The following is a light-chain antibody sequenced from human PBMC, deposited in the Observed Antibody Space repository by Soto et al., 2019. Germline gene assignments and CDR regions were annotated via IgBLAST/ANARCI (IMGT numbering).Light chain of an antibody. V-gene: IGKV1-5*01. CDR3: QQYSTYPWT. J-gene: IGKJ1*01. CDR1: HSISTW. Sequence: DIQMTQSPSTLSAFVGDSLTITCRASHSISTWLAWYQQKPGKAPKLLIYDASSLQSGVPSRFRGSGSGTEFTLTISSLQPDDFATYYCQQYSTYPWTFGQGTKVQIK. CDR2: DAS.